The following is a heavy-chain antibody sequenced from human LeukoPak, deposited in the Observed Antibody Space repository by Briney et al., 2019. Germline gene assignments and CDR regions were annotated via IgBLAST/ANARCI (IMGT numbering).Heavy chain of an antibody. Sequence: ASVKVSCKASGYTFTNYGIIWLRQAPGQGLEWMGWISAYNGNTDYPQKLQGRVTLTTDTSTSTAYMELRNLRPDDTAVYYCARDTPSYHGSGSLFDYWAQGTLVTVSS. CDR3: ARDTPSYHGSGSLFDY. V-gene: IGHV1-18*01. CDR2: ISAYNGNT. J-gene: IGHJ4*02. D-gene: IGHD3-10*01. CDR1: GYTFTNYG.